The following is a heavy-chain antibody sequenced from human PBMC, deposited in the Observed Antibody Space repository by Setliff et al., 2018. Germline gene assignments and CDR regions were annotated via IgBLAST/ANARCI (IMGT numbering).Heavy chain of an antibody. CDR3: ARGAPGWELLSWFDP. J-gene: IGHJ5*02. Sequence: SETLSLTCTVSGGSISSSSYYWGWIRQPPGKGLEWIGEIYHSGSTNYNPSLKSRVTISVDTSKNQFSLKLSSVTAADTAVYYCARGAPGWELLSWFDPWGQGTLVTV. CDR1: GGSISSSSYY. V-gene: IGHV4-39*01. D-gene: IGHD1-26*01. CDR2: IYHSGST.